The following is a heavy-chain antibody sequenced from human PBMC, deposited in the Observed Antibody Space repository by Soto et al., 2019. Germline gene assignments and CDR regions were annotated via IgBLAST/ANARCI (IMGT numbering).Heavy chain of an antibody. CDR1: GGSISSGAYS. D-gene: IGHD7-27*01. Sequence: PSETLSLTCAVSGGSISSGAYSWSWMRQPPGKGLEWIGYIYHSGSTYYNPSLKSRVTMSVDKSKNQFSLNLTSLTAADTAMYYCSRARLLSGIDYWGQGTLVSVSS. CDR3: SRARLLSGIDY. CDR2: IYHSGST. V-gene: IGHV4-30-2*01. J-gene: IGHJ4*02.